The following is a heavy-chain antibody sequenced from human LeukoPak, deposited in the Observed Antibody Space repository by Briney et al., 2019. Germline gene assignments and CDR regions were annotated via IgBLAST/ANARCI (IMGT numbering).Heavy chain of an antibody. Sequence: GGSLRLSCAASGFIFSTYGMQWVRQAPGKGLEWVAVIWYDGSNKYYADSVKGRFTISRDNSKDTLFLQMNSLRAEDTAVYYCARERIRGSSYYYYGMDVWGQGTTVTVSS. J-gene: IGHJ6*02. V-gene: IGHV3-33*01. CDR2: IWYDGSNK. CDR1: GFIFSTYG. CDR3: ARERIRGSSYYYYGMDV. D-gene: IGHD6-6*01.